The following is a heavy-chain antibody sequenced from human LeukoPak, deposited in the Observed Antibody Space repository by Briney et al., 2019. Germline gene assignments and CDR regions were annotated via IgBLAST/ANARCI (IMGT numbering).Heavy chain of an antibody. V-gene: IGHV3-48*01. J-gene: IGHJ4*02. CDR3: ARDGFCDF. CDR2: ISSNGSTT. D-gene: IGHD3-3*01. CDR1: GFNFNTFS. Sequence: PGGSLRLSCAASGFNFNTFSMNWVRQAPGKGLEWVAYISSNGSTTYYADSMKGRFTISRDSAKNSLHLQMNGLRGEDTAVYYCARDGFCDFWGQGTLVTVSS.